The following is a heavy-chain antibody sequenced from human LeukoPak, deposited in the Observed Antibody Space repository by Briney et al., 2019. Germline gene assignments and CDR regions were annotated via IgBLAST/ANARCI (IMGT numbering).Heavy chain of an antibody. V-gene: IGHV3-7*01. D-gene: IGHD6-6*01. Sequence: GGSLRLSCAASGFTFSRHWMTWVRQAPGKGLEWVANIKQDGSEKYYVDSVKGRFTISRDNAKNSLYLQMNSLRVEDTAVYYCARGGAARPDFWGQGTLVTVSS. CDR3: ARGGAARPDF. CDR1: GFTFSRHW. CDR2: IKQDGSEK. J-gene: IGHJ4*02.